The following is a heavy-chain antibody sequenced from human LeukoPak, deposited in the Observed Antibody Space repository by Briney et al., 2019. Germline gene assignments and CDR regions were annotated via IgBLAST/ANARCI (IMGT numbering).Heavy chain of an antibody. Sequence: GESLKISCKGSGYNFTTYWIGWVRQMPGKGLEWMGIIHPGDSDTRYSPSFQGQVTISADKSFSTAYLQWSSLKASDTAIYYCARQGASAATHPLDIWGQGTMVTVSS. J-gene: IGHJ3*02. D-gene: IGHD2-15*01. CDR2: IHPGDSDT. CDR3: ARQGASAATHPLDI. CDR1: GYNFTTYW. V-gene: IGHV5-51*01.